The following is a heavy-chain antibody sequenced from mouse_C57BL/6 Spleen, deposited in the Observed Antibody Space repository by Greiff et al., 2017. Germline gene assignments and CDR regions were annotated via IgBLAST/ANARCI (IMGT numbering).Heavy chain of an antibody. J-gene: IGHJ4*01. CDR2: IYPGSGNT. V-gene: IGHV1-76*01. CDR1: GYTFTDYY. D-gene: IGHD1-1*01. CDR3: ARGNYYGGAMDY. Sequence: VQLQQSGAELVRPGASVKLSCKASGYTFTDYYINWVKQRPGQGLEWIARIYPGSGNTYYNEKFKGKATLTAEKSSSTAYMQLSSLTSEDSAVYFCARGNYYGGAMDYWGQGTSVTVSS.